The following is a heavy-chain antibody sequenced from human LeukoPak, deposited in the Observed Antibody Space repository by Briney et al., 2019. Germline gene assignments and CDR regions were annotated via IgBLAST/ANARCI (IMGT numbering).Heavy chain of an antibody. J-gene: IGHJ6*03. CDR1: GASISSHY. CDR2: IYYSVRT. CDR3: ARTGDGYNYYNYYYMDV. D-gene: IGHD5-24*01. V-gene: IGHV4-59*11. Sequence: PSETLSHPCSVSGASISSHYWSWMRQPPGKGLEWIGYIYYSVRTNYNPSLKSRVTISVDMPNNQFSLKMSSVTAADTAVYYCARTGDGYNYYNYYYMDVWGKGTTVTVTS.